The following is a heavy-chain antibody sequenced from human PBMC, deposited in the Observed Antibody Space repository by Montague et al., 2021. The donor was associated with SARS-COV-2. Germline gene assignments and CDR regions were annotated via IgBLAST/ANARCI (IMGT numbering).Heavy chain of an antibody. Sequence: SETLSLTCSVSGFSISSGYYWGWIRQTPGKGLEWIGSRYQNGATYYSPSLKRPVTILLDTSKYQFSLSLTSVTAADTAVYYCARSGVGIFDFSYFDSWGQGSLVIVSS. J-gene: IGHJ4*02. CDR2: RYQNGAT. D-gene: IGHD3-3*01. CDR1: GFSISSGYY. CDR3: ARSGVGIFDFSYFDS. V-gene: IGHV4-38-2*02.